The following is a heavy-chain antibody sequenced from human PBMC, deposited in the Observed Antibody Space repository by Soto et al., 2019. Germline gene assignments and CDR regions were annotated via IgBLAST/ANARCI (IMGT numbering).Heavy chain of an antibody. Sequence: EVQLVQSGAEVKKPGESLKISCKGSGYSFTSYWIGWVRQLPGKGLEWMGIIYPGDSDTRYSPSFQGQVTISADKSISTAYLQWSCLKASDTAMYYCASTSIAAAGKDYNWFDPWGQGTLVTVSS. D-gene: IGHD6-13*01. V-gene: IGHV5-51*01. CDR2: IYPGDSDT. CDR1: GYSFTSYW. J-gene: IGHJ5*02. CDR3: ASTSIAAAGKDYNWFDP.